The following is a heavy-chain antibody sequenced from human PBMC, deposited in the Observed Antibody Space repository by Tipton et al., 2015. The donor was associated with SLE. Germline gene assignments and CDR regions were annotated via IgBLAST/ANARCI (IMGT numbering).Heavy chain of an antibody. Sequence: SLRLSCAASGFTVSSNYMSWVRQAPGKGLEWVAFIRYDGSNKYYADSVKGRFTISRDNSKNTLYLQMNSLRAEDTAVYYCAKDGLRGYYDSSGHFDYWGQGTLVTVSS. CDR2: IRYDGSNK. D-gene: IGHD3-22*01. CDR1: GFTVSSNY. CDR3: AKDGLRGYYDSSGHFDY. V-gene: IGHV3-30*02. J-gene: IGHJ4*02.